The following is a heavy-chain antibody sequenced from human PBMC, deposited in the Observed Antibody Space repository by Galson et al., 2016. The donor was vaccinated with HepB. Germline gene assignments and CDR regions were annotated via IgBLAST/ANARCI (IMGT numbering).Heavy chain of an antibody. D-gene: IGHD5-12*01. CDR1: GFSFSSYG. J-gene: IGHJ4*02. CDR2: MSSGSSTM. Sequence: SLRLSCAGSGFSFSSYGMKWVRQAPGKGLEGISYMSSGSSTMYYADSVKGRFTVSRDNAKKSLYLEMNGLRAEDTAVYYCARRYSGALGYWGQGTLVTVSS. V-gene: IGHV3-48*01. CDR3: ARRYSGALGY.